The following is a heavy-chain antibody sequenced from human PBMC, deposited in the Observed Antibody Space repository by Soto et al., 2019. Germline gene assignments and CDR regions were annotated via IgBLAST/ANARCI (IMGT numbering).Heavy chain of an antibody. CDR1: GGSISSYY. Sequence: PSETLSLTCTVSGGSISSYYWSWIRQPPGKGKERIGYIYYSGSTNYNPSLKSRVTISVDTSKNQFSLKLSSVISAYSAVYYCALCCVVYYDSSTEGGFQHCGQGTLVTVSS. J-gene: IGHJ1*01. V-gene: IGHV4-59*01. CDR3: ALCCVVYYDSSTEGGFQH. CDR2: IYYSGST. D-gene: IGHD3-22*01.